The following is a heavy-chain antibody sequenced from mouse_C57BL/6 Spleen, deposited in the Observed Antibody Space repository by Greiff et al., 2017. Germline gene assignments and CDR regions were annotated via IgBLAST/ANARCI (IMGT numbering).Heavy chain of an antibody. J-gene: IGHJ2*01. CDR1: GYTFTSYW. CDR3: ARSSSDSYFDD. D-gene: IGHD3-2*02. CDR2: FDPSDSYT. V-gene: IGHV1-69*01. Sequence: QVQLQQPGAELVMPWASVKLSCKASGYTFTSYWMHWLKQRPGQGLEWIGEFDPSDSYTTYNQKFKGKSTLTVDKSSSPAYMQLSSLTSEDSAVYYCARSSSDSYFDDWGQGTTLTVSS.